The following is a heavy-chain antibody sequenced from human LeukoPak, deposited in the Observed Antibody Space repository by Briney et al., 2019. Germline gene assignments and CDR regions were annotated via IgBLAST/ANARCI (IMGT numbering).Heavy chain of an antibody. Sequence: AGGSLRLSCAASGFTFSSYAMHWVRQAPGKGLEWVAVISYDGSNKYYADSVKGRFTISRDNSKNTLYLQMNSLRAEDTAVYYCAKMSGSYFGYFDYWGQGTLVTVSS. CDR1: GFTFSSYA. CDR3: AKMSGSYFGYFDY. V-gene: IGHV3-30-3*02. D-gene: IGHD1-26*01. J-gene: IGHJ4*02. CDR2: ISYDGSNK.